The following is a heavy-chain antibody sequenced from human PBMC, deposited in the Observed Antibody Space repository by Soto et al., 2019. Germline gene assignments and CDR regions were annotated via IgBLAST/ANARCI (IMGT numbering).Heavy chain of an antibody. CDR1: GGSFSGYY. CDR2: INHSGST. V-gene: IGHV4-34*01. Sequence: PSGTLSLTCAVYGGSFSGYYWSWIRQPPGKGLEWIGEINHSGSTNYNPSLKSRVTISVDTSKNQFSLKLSSVTAADTAVYYCARGRLGSHSSPPRNWGQGTLVTVSS. CDR3: ARGRLGSHSSPPRN. J-gene: IGHJ4*02. D-gene: IGHD6-13*01.